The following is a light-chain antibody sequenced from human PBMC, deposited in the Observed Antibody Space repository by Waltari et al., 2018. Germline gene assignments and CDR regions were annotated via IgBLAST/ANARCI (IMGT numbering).Light chain of an antibody. J-gene: IGKJ1*01. CDR2: WAS. CDR1: QSVLYSSNNKNY. CDR3: QQYYAAPWT. V-gene: IGKV4-1*01. Sequence: DIVMTQSPDSLAVSTGERATINCNASQSVLYSSNNKNYLSLFQQKPGQPPKLLFYWASTRESGVPDRFSGSGSGTDFTLTISSLQAEDVAVYYCQQYYAAPWTFGQGTMVEIK.